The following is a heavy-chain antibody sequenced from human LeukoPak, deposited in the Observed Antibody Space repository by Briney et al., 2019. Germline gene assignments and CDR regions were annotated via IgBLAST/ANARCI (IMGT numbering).Heavy chain of an antibody. V-gene: IGHV3-23*01. CDR2: ISGSGGST. CDR1: GFTFSSYA. D-gene: IGHD3-10*01. CDR3: AKVLLWFGESPLEDY. J-gene: IGHJ4*02. Sequence: GGSLRLSCAASGFTFSSYAMSWVRQAPGKGLEWVSAISGSGGSTYYADSVKGRFTISRDNSKNTLYLQMNSLRAEDTAVYYCAKVLLWFGESPLEDYWGQGTLVTVSS.